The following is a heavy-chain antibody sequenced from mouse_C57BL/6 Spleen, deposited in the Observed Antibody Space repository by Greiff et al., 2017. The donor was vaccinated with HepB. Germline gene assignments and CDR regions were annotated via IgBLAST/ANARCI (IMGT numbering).Heavy chain of an antibody. CDR1: GYTFTDYE. CDR2: IDPETGGT. J-gene: IGHJ4*01. Sequence: QVQLQQSGAELVRPGASVTLSCKASGYTFTDYEMHWVKQTPVHGLEWIGAIDPETGGTAYNQKFKGKAILTADKSSSTAYMELRSLTSEDSAVYYCTRRGYDPYYAMDYWGQGTSVTVSS. CDR3: TRRGYDPYYAMDY. V-gene: IGHV1-15*01. D-gene: IGHD2-3*01.